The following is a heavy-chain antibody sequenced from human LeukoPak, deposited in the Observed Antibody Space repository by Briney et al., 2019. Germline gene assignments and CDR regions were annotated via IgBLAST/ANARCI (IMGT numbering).Heavy chain of an antibody. Sequence: PGGSLRLSCAASGFTFSNYPLHWVRQAPGKGLEWVTLISYDGSKIYYADSVKGRFTISRDNSKNTLYLQMNSLTAEDTAVYYCARDSASNEYSSSWYPFDYWGQGTLVTVSS. CDR1: GFTFSNYP. V-gene: IGHV3-30-3*01. CDR3: ARDSASNEYSSSWYPFDY. CDR2: ISYDGSKI. D-gene: IGHD6-13*01. J-gene: IGHJ4*02.